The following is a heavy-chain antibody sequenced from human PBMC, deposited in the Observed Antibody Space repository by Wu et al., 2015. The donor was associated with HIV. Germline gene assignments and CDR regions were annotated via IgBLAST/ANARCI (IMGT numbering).Heavy chain of an antibody. Sequence: QVQLVQSGAEVKKPGASVKVSCQASGYTFTDYYIHWVRQAPGQGLEWMGWINPTSGGTNSAQKFRGRVTLTRDTSIGTAYMELRRLTSDDTAVYYCVRGDYANYDFWSAYPSYWGQGTLVTVSS. D-gene: IGHD3-3*01. CDR3: VRGDYANYDFWSAYPSY. CDR2: INPTSGGT. J-gene: IGHJ4*02. CDR1: GYTFTDYY. V-gene: IGHV1-2*02.